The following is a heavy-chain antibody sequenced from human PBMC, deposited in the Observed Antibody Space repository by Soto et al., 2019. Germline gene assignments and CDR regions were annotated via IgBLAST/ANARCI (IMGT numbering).Heavy chain of an antibody. Sequence: ASVKVSCKASGCTFTSYGISWVRQAPGQGLEWMGWISAYNGNTNYAQKLQGRVTMTTDTSTSTAYMELRSLRSDDTAVYYCARADLSDDFWSGYYWFDPWGQGTLVTVSS. CDR3: ARADLSDDFWSGYYWFDP. CDR2: ISAYNGNT. D-gene: IGHD3-3*01. J-gene: IGHJ5*02. V-gene: IGHV1-18*01. CDR1: GCTFTSYG.